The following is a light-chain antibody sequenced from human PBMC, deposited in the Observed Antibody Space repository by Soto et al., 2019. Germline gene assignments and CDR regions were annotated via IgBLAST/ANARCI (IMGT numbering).Light chain of an antibody. V-gene: IGKV1-39*01. Sequence: DIQMTQSPSSLSASVGDRVTITCRASQSISSYLNWYQQKPGKAPKILIYAASSLQSRVPSRFSGSGSGTDFTLTISSLQPDDFSTYYCQQSYRTLLTFCGGTKVEIK. CDR1: QSISSY. CDR3: QQSYRTLLT. J-gene: IGKJ4*01. CDR2: AAS.